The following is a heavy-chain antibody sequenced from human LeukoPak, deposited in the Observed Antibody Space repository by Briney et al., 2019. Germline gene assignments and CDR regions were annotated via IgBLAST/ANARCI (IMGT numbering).Heavy chain of an antibody. CDR1: GGTFSSYA. Sequence: ASVKVSCKASGGTFSSYAISWVRQAPGQGLEWMGIINPSGGSTSYAQKFQGRVTMTRDTSTSTVYMELSSLRSEDTAVYYCARVKLTSPFDYWGQGTLVTVSS. CDR2: INPSGGST. V-gene: IGHV1-46*01. J-gene: IGHJ4*02. CDR3: ARVKLTSPFDY. D-gene: IGHD1-1*01.